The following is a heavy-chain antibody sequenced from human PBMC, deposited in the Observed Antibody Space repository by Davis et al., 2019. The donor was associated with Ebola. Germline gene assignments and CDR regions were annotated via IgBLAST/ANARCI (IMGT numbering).Heavy chain of an antibody. CDR1: GISLKSCA. J-gene: IGHJ4*02. D-gene: IGHD3-9*01. Sequence: GESLKISCVVSGISLKSCAMSWVRQAPGKGLEWVSGIGSDGGTHYADSVRGRFTISRDDSKNMVFLQMNSLRAEDTAVYYCTTRLVNHFDHWGQGTLVTVSS. CDR3: TTRLVNHFDH. CDR2: IGSDGGT. V-gene: IGHV3-23*01.